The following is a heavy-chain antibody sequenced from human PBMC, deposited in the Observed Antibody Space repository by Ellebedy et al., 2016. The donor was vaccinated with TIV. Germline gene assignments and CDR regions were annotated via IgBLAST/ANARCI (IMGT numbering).Heavy chain of an antibody. Sequence: GESLKISCAASGFPFSSFEFNWVRQSPGKGLEWVSYISSSGTTKYYADSVKGRFTISRDSAKNSLYLQMNSLRADDTAVYYCAAAHYYFYGKDVWGQGTRVTVSS. V-gene: IGHV3-48*03. CDR2: ISSSGTTK. D-gene: IGHD2-15*01. CDR3: AAAHYYFYGKDV. CDR1: GFPFSSFE. J-gene: IGHJ6*02.